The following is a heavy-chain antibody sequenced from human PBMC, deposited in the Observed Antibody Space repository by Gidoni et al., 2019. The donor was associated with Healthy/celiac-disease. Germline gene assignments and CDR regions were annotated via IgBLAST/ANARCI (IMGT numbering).Heavy chain of an antibody. J-gene: IGHJ6*02. CDR1: GYTFTGYH. CDR2: INPNSSGT. V-gene: IGHV1-2*02. D-gene: IGHD3-9*01. Sequence: QVQLVQSVAEGKKPGASVKVSCKASGYTFTGYHMHWVRQAPGQGLEWMGWINPNSSGTNYAQKFQGRVTMTRDTYISTAYMELSRLRSDDTAVYYCARSYDILTGYGYYGMDVWGQGTTVTVSS. CDR3: ARSYDILTGYGYYGMDV.